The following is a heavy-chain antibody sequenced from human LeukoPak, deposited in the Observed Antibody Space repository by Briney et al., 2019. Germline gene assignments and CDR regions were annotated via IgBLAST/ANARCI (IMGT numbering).Heavy chain of an antibody. CDR2: IYYSGST. Sequence: SETLSLTCTVSGGSISSYYWSWIRQPPGKGLEWIGYIYYSGSTNYNPSLKSRVTISVDTSKNQFSLKLSSVTAADTAVYYCARGFFWSGCSKLTYYFDYWGQGTLVTVSS. CDR3: ARGFFWSGCSKLTYYFDY. J-gene: IGHJ4*02. D-gene: IGHD3-3*01. CDR1: GGSISSYY. V-gene: IGHV4-59*01.